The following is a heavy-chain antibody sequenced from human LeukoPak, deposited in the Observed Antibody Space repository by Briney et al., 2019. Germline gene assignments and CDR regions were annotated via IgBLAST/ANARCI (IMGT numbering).Heavy chain of an antibody. V-gene: IGHV3-53*01. CDR3: ARESYCSGGSCYSGRAFDV. D-gene: IGHD2-15*01. J-gene: IGHJ3*01. Sequence: GGSLRLSCAASGFTVSSNYMSWVRQAPGKGLEWVSVIYSGGSTYYADSVRGRFTVSRDNAKNTLYLQMNSLRVEDTAVYYCARESYCSGGSCYSGRAFDVWGQGTMVTVSS. CDR1: GFTVSSNY. CDR2: IYSGGST.